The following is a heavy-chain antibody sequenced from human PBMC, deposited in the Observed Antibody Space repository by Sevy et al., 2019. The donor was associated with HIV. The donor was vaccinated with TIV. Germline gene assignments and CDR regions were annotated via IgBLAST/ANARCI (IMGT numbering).Heavy chain of an antibody. CDR2: IRYDGSNK. V-gene: IGHV3-30*02. Sequence: GGSLRLSCAASGFTFSSYGMHWVRQAPGKGLEWVAFIRYDGSNKYYADSVKGRFTISTDNSKNTLYLQMNSLRAEDTAVYYCAKSLIYCSSTSCPDYYYYGMDVWGQGTTVTVSS. D-gene: IGHD2-2*01. J-gene: IGHJ6*02. CDR1: GFTFSSYG. CDR3: AKSLIYCSSTSCPDYYYYGMDV.